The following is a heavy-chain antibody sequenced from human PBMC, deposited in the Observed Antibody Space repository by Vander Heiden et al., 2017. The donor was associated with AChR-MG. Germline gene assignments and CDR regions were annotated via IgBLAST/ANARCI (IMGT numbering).Heavy chain of an antibody. CDR2: IYTSGST. CDR1: GGSISSGSYY. V-gene: IGHV4-61*02. J-gene: IGHJ6*02. D-gene: IGHD3-22*01. Sequence: QVQLQESGPGLVKPSQTLSLTCTVSGGSISSGSYYWSWIRQPAGKGLGWIGRIYTSGSTNYNPSLKSRVTISVDTSKNQFSLKLSSVTAADTAVYYCARDPAYYYDSSGYWGYYYYGMDVWGQGTTVTVSS. CDR3: ARDPAYYYDSSGYWGYYYYGMDV.